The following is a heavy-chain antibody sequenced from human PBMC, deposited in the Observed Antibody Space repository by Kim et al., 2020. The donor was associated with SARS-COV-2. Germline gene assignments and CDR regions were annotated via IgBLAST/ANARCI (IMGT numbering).Heavy chain of an antibody. V-gene: IGHV4-39*01. CDR2: IYYSGST. CDR1: GGSISSSSYY. J-gene: IGHJ2*01. CDR3: VRSAGDYARLWYFDL. Sequence: SETLSLTCTVSGGSISSSSYYWGWIRQSPGKGLEWIGSIYYSGSTYYNPSLKSRVTISVDTSNNQFSLKLSSVTAADTAVYYCVRSAGDYARLWYFDLWGRGTLVTVSS. D-gene: IGHD4-17*01.